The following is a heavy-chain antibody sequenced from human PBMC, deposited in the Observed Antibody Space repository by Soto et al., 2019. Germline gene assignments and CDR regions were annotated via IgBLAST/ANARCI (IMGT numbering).Heavy chain of an antibody. CDR2: IIPIFGTA. Sequence: QVQLVQSGAEVKKPGSSVKVSCKASGGTFSSYAISWVRQAPGQGLEWMGGIIPIFGTANYAQKFQGRVTITADESTTTAYMRLSSLRSEDTAVYYCARDRLVVITPYYYYYGMDVWGQGTTVTVSS. CDR3: ARDRLVVITPYYYYYGMDV. D-gene: IGHD3-22*01. J-gene: IGHJ6*02. CDR1: GGTFSSYA. V-gene: IGHV1-69*12.